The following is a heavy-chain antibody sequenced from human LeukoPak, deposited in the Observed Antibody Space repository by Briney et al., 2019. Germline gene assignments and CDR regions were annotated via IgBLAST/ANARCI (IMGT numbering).Heavy chain of an antibody. V-gene: IGHV3-7*03. Sequence: GGSLRLSCAASGFTFSGYWMHWVRQAPGKGLEWVANIKQDGSVKYYVDSVKGRFTISRDNARNSVYLQMNSLRVEDTAVYYCARAPYYSRIEYYFEFWGQGTLVTVSS. D-gene: IGHD3-22*01. CDR3: ARAPYYSRIEYYFEF. J-gene: IGHJ4*02. CDR1: GFTFSGYW. CDR2: IKQDGSVK.